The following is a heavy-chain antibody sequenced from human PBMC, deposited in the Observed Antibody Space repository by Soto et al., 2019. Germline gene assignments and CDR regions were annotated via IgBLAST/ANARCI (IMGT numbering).Heavy chain of an antibody. Sequence: GGSLRLSCAASGFTFSSYSMNWVRQAPGKGLEWVSSISSSSSYIYYADSVKGRFTISRDNAKNSLYLQMNSLRAEDTAVYYCARGGPYDFWAEGASMDVWGKGTTVTLSS. CDR3: ARGGPYDFWAEGASMDV. D-gene: IGHD3-3*01. CDR1: GFTFSSYS. V-gene: IGHV3-21*01. CDR2: ISSSSSYI. J-gene: IGHJ6*03.